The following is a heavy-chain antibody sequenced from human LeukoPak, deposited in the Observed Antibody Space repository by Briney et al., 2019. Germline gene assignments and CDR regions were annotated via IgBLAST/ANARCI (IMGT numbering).Heavy chain of an antibody. CDR3: ARDRLYISSSEDY. CDR2: IYSGGST. Sequence: GGSLRPSCAASGFTVSSNYMSWVRQAPGKGLEWVSVIYSGGSTYYADSVKGRFTISRDSSKNTLYLQMNSLRVEDTAVYYCARDRLYISSSEDYWGQGILVTVSS. D-gene: IGHD6-6*01. J-gene: IGHJ4*02. CDR1: GFTVSSNY. V-gene: IGHV3-53*01.